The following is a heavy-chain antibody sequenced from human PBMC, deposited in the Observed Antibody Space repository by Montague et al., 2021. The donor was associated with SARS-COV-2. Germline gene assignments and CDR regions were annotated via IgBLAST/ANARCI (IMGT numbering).Heavy chain of an antibody. J-gene: IGHJ4*02. D-gene: IGHD3-22*01. CDR1: GGSISSSHW. V-gene: IGHV4-4*02. Sequence: SETLSLTCAVSGGSISSSHWFPWVRQPPGKGLEWIGDIYDSETTNYNPSLKRRVTISVDKTKNQFSLKLSSVTAADTAMYYCARGPDSSGYYNDFDYWGQGTLVTVSS. CDR3: ARGPDSSGYYNDFDY. CDR2: IYDSETT.